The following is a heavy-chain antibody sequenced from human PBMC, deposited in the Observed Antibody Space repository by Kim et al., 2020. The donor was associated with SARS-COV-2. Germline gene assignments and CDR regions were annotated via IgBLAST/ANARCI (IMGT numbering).Heavy chain of an antibody. CDR3: ARGLQWLELLVY. D-gene: IGHD1-26*01. Sequence: YEQKFQGRVTMTRDTSTSTVYMELSSLRSEDTAVYYCARGLQWLELLVYWGQGTLVTVSS. V-gene: IGHV1-46*01. J-gene: IGHJ4*02.